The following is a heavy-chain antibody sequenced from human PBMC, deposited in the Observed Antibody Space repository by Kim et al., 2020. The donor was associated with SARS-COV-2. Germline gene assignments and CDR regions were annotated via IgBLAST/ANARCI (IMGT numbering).Heavy chain of an antibody. V-gene: IGHV3-23*01. CDR3: AMGMTYSSSWYGYFQH. CDR1: GFTFSSYA. CDR2: ISGSGGST. Sequence: GGSLRLSCAASGFTFSSYAMSWVRQAPGKGLEWVSAISGSGGSTYYADSVKGRFTISRDNSKNTLYLQMNSLRAEDTAVYYCAMGMTYSSSWYGYFQHWGQGTLVTVSS. J-gene: IGHJ1*01. D-gene: IGHD6-13*01.